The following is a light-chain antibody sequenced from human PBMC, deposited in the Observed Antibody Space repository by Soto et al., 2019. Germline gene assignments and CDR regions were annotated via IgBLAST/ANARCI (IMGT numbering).Light chain of an antibody. CDR2: ANN. J-gene: IGLJ2*01. CDR1: SSNMGNNY. CDR3: GTWDSSLSVVV. Sequence: QSVLTQPPSVSAAPGQTVTISCSGSSSNMGNNYVSWYQQLPGTAPKLLIYANNKRPSGIPDRFSGSKSGTSATLDITGLQTGDEADYYCGTWDSSLSVVVFGGGTKVTVL. V-gene: IGLV1-51*01.